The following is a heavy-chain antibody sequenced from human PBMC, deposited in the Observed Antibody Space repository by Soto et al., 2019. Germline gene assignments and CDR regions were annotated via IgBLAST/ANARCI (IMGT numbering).Heavy chain of an antibody. V-gene: IGHV3-23*01. CDR3: TRGPRASSGGTGAY. D-gene: IGHD2-2*01. CDR1: GFTFSSYA. J-gene: IGHJ1*01. CDR2: ISGSGGST. Sequence: EVQLLESGGGLVQPGGSLRLSCAASGFTFSSYAMSWVRQAPGKGLEWVSAISGSGGSTYYADSVKGRFTISRDNSKSTLYLQMNSLRPEDTAVYYCTRGPRASSGGTGAYWGKGTLVTVSS.